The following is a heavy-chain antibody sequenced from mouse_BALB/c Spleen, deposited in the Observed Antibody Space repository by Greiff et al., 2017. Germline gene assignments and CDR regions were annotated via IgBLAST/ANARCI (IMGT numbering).Heavy chain of an antibody. CDR3: ARYGSSYAMDY. D-gene: IGHD1-1*01. Sequence: EVQRVESGGGLVKPGGSLKLSCAASGFTFSSYTMSWVRQTPEKRLEWVATISSGGGNTYYPDSVKGRFTISRDNAKNNLYLQMSSLRSEDTALYYCARYGSSYAMDYWGQGTSVTVSS. J-gene: IGHJ4*01. V-gene: IGHV5-9*03. CDR2: ISSGGGNT. CDR1: GFTFSSYT.